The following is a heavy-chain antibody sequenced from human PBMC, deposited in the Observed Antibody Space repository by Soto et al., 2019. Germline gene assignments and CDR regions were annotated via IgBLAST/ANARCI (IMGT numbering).Heavy chain of an antibody. J-gene: IGHJ4*02. CDR2: TNTNTGGI. V-gene: IGHV1-2*04. D-gene: IGHD2-21*02. CDR3: ARSNTPTVTAPSFDH. CDR1: GYSFTDYY. Sequence: QVQLVQSGAEVKKPGASVKVSCKASGYSFTDYYMHWLRQAPGQGLEWMAWTNTNTGGINYGQDFQGWVTVTRDTSISTAYMELRELKSGDTAIYYCARSNTPTVTAPSFDHWGQGTLVSVSS.